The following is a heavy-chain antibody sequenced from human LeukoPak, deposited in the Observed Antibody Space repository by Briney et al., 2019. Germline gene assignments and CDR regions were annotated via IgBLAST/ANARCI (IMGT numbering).Heavy chain of an antibody. CDR2: IYYSGST. Sequence: SETLSLTCTVSGGSISSYYWSWIWQPPGKGLEWIGYIYYSGSTNYNPSLKSRVTISVDTSKNQFSLKLSSVTAADTAVYYCARGDYGDYACDYWGQGTLVTVSS. V-gene: IGHV4-59*01. CDR1: GGSISSYY. CDR3: ARGDYGDYACDY. D-gene: IGHD4-17*01. J-gene: IGHJ4*02.